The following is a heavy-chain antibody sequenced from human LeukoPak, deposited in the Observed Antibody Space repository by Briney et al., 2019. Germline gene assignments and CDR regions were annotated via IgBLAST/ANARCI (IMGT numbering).Heavy chain of an antibody. J-gene: IGHJ4*02. CDR3: ARGPIRLGELSLPIDY. V-gene: IGHV4-61*02. D-gene: IGHD3-16*02. Sequence: PSETLSLTCTVSGGSISSGSYYWSWIRQPAEKGLEWIGRIYTSGSTNYNPSLKSRVTISLDTSKNQFSLKLSSVTAADTAVYYCARGPIRLGELSLPIDYWGQGTLVSVSS. CDR1: GGSISSGSYY. CDR2: IYTSGST.